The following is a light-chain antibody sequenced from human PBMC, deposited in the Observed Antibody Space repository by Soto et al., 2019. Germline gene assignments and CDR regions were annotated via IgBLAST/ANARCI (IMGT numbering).Light chain of an antibody. J-gene: IGLJ3*02. CDR2: GNS. CDR3: QSYDSSLSGWV. V-gene: IGLV2-8*01. Sequence: QSVLTQPPSASGSPGQSVTISCTGTSSDVGGYNYVSWYQQHPGTAPKLLIYGNSNRPSGVPDRFSGSKSGTSASLAITGLQAEDEADYYCQSYDSSLSGWVFGGGTKLTVL. CDR1: SSDVGGYNY.